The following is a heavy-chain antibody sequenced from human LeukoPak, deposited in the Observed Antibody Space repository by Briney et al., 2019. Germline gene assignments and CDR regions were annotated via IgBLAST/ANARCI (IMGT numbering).Heavy chain of an antibody. CDR3: ARDHNQYYYGSGVSGGWFDP. CDR2: IYYSGST. V-gene: IGHV4-39*07. CDR1: GGSISSSSCY. Sequence: SQTLSLTCTVSGGSISSSSCYWGWIRQPPGKGLEWIGSIYYSGSTYYNPSLKSRVTISVDMSKNQFSLKLSSVTAADTAVYYCARDHNQYYYGSGVSGGWFDPWGQGTLVTVSS. D-gene: IGHD3-10*01. J-gene: IGHJ5*02.